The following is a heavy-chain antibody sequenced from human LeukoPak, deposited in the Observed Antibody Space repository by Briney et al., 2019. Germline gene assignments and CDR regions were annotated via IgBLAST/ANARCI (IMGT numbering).Heavy chain of an antibody. V-gene: IGHV1-46*01. CDR1: RYTFPGYY. Sequence: SVKVPYKASRYTFPGYYLQGVRQAPGQGLEWMGIINPGSSSTSYAQKFQGRVTMTRDTSTSTVYMELRSLRSEDRAVYYCARDSRYDSSGYSFDYWGQGTLVTVSS. CDR3: ARDSRYDSSGYSFDY. CDR2: INPGSSST. J-gene: IGHJ4*02. D-gene: IGHD3-22*01.